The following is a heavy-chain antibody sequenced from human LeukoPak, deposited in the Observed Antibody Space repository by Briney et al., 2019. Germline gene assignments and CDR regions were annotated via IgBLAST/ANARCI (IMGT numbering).Heavy chain of an antibody. V-gene: IGHV3-23*01. Sequence: GGSLRLSCAASGFTFSTYAMSWVGQAPGKGLEWVSSVRGSGDTKYDADSLKGRFTISRDNSKNTVYLQMNSLRAEDTAIYYCARCRGLLDPFDYWGQGILVTVSS. CDR3: ARCRGLLDPFDY. J-gene: IGHJ4*02. CDR1: GFTFSTYA. CDR2: VRGSGDTK. D-gene: IGHD3-10*01.